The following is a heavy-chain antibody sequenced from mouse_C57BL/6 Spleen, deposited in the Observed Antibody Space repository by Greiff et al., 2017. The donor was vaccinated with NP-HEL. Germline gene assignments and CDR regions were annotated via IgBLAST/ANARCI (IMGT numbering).Heavy chain of an antibody. CDR2: IYPGDGDT. J-gene: IGHJ1*03. Sequence: VQLQQSGAELVKPGASVKISCKASGYAFSSYWMNWVKQRPGKGLEWIGQIYPGDGDTNYNGKFKGTATLTADKYSSTAYLQLRSLTSEDSAFYFCARSAHTVPPYWYFDVWGTGTTVTVSS. D-gene: IGHD5-1*01. CDR3: ARSAHTVPPYWYFDV. V-gene: IGHV1-80*01. CDR1: GYAFSSYW.